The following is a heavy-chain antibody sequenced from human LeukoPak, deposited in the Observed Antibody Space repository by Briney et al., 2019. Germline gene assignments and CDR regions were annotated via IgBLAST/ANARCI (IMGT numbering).Heavy chain of an antibody. CDR3: ARVAKEWLGVFDC. V-gene: IGHV4-59*08. D-gene: IGHD6-19*01. Sequence: PSETLSLTCSVSGGSISSCYWGWVRQSPGKALELIGYIYSSGSTSYSPSLESRVTMSVETSKNQFSLKLSSVTAADTAVYFCARVAKEWLGVFDCWGQGTLVTVSS. J-gene: IGHJ4*02. CDR1: GGSISSCY. CDR2: IYSSGST.